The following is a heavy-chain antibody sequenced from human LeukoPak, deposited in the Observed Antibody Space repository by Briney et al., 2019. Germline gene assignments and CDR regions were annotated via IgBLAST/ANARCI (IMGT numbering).Heavy chain of an antibody. CDR3: VRDSRYGSGWFEDGLDF. D-gene: IGHD6-13*01. J-gene: IGHJ6*02. V-gene: IGHV4-34*01. CDR2: INPSGGT. CDR1: GGPFSGYY. Sequence: PSETLSLTCAVSGGPFSGYYWNWIRQPPGNGLEWIGEINPSGGTNYSPSLKSRVTISIDTSKNQFSLKVNSVTAADTAVYYCVRDSRYGSGWFEDGLDFWGQGTTVTVSS.